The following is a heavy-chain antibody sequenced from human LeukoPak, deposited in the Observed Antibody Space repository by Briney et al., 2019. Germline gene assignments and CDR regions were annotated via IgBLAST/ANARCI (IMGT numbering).Heavy chain of an antibody. Sequence: PGGSLRLSCAASGITVSSNYMSWVRQAPGKGLEWVSVIYSGGSTYYADSVKGRFTISRDNSKNTLYLQMNSLRAEDTAVYYCARGYSSGWYVYWGQGTLVTVSS. CDR2: IYSGGST. CDR3: ARGYSSGWYVY. V-gene: IGHV3-66*01. CDR1: GITVSSNY. J-gene: IGHJ4*02. D-gene: IGHD6-19*01.